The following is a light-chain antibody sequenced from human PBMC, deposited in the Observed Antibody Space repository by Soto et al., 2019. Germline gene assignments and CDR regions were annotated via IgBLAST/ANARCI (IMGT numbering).Light chain of an antibody. V-gene: IGLV2-14*01. CDR1: SSDVGGYNY. CDR2: DVS. Sequence: QPVLTQPASVSGSPGQSITISCTGTSSDVGGYNYVSWYQQHPGKAPKLMIYDVSNRPSGVPNRFSGSKSGNTASLTISGLQAEDEADYYCNSCTSSNTYVFGTGTKVTVL. J-gene: IGLJ1*01. CDR3: NSCTSSNTYV.